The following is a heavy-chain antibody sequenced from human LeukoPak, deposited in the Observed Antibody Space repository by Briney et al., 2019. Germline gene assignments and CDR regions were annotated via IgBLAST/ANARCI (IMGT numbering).Heavy chain of an antibody. J-gene: IGHJ6*03. Sequence: SETLSLTCAAYGGSFRAYFWSWIRQPPEKGLEWIGEINDGGNTDYNPSLKSRVIISIDTSKNQFSLKLSSVTAADTAVYYCARGRGYSYGSNYYYMDVWGKGTTVTVSS. CDR2: INDGGNT. CDR3: ARGRGYSYGSNYYYMDV. D-gene: IGHD5-18*01. V-gene: IGHV4-34*01. CDR1: GGSFRAYF.